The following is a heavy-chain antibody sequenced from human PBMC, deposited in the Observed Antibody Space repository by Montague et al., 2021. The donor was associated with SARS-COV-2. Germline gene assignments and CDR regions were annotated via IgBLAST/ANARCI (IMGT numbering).Heavy chain of an antibody. CDR2: MYYGKST. CDR3: ARARGGTIFGVIGAYYGMDI. CDR1: GGAESRRRS. D-gene: IGHD3-3*01. Sequence: SETLSLTCTVSGGAESRRRSEENTPDPQSGMECVGCMYYGKSTKYNPSLKSRATISVDTSKNQFSLTLSSMTAADTAVYYCARARGGTIFGVIGAYYGMDIWGQGTTVTVS. J-gene: IGHJ6*02. V-gene: IGHV4-61*01.